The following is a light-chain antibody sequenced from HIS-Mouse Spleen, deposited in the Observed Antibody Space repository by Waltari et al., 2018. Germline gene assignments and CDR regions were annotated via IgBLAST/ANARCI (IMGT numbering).Light chain of an antibody. CDR3: CSYAGSYTYV. J-gene: IGLJ1*01. CDR2: DVS. CDR1: SSDVGGYNY. Sequence: QSALTPPRPVSGSPGQSVTIPCTGTSSDVGGYNYVPWYQQHPGKAPKLMIYDVSKRPSGVPDRFSGSKSGNTASLTISGLQAEDEADYYCCSYAGSYTYVFGTGTKVTVL. V-gene: IGLV2-11*01.